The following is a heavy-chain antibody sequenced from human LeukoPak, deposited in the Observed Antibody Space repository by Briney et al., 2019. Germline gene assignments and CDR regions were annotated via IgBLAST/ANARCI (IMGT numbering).Heavy chain of an antibody. CDR1: GGSISNYY. CDR2: IYYSGST. V-gene: IGHV4-59*12. D-gene: IGHD1-26*01. CDR3: ARGSGSYYLDY. Sequence: SETLSLTCTVSGGSISNYYWSWIRQPPGKGLEWIGYIYYSGSTYYNPSLKSRVTISVDTSKNQFSLKLSSVTAADTAVYYCARGSGSYYLDYWGQGTLVTVSS. J-gene: IGHJ4*02.